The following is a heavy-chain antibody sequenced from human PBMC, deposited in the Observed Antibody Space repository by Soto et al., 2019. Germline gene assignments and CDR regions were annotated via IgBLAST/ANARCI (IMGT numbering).Heavy chain of an antibody. CDR2: IWYDGSNK. Sequence: QVQLVESGGGVVQPGRSLRLSCAASGFTFSSYGMHWVRQAPGKGLEWVAVIWYDGSNKYYADSVKGRFTISRDNSKNSLNLQMNGMRGKVTAVYYCASCHELAPNDAFDIWGQGTMDIVSS. V-gene: IGHV3-33*01. J-gene: IGHJ3*02. CDR3: ASCHELAPNDAFDI. CDR1: GFTFSSYG. D-gene: IGHD1-1*01.